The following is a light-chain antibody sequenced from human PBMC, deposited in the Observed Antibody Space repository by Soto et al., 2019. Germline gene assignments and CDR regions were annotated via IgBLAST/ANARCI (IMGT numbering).Light chain of an antibody. CDR2: DVT. J-gene: IGLJ1*01. Sequence: QSALTQPASVSGSPGQSITISCTGTSSDVGRYDFVSWYQHYPGRAPKLIIHDVTDRPSGVSNRYSGSKSGKTASLTISGLQAEDEADYYCTSYTSSTIPFVFGTGTKLTVL. CDR3: TSYTSSTIPFV. V-gene: IGLV2-14*03. CDR1: SSDVGRYDF.